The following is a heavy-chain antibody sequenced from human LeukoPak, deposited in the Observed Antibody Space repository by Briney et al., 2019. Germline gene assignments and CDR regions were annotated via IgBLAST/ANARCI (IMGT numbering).Heavy chain of an antibody. CDR3: ARRYSSSSYHLDY. D-gene: IGHD6-6*01. CDR1: GFTFSSYG. CDR2: ISTSSATI. V-gene: IGHV3-48*01. J-gene: IGHJ4*02. Sequence: GGSLRLSCAASGFTFSSYGMSWVRQAPGQGLEWVSYISTSSATIYYADSVKGRFTISRDNAKNSLYLQMYSLGAEDTAVYYCARRYSSSSYHLDYWGQGTLVTVSS.